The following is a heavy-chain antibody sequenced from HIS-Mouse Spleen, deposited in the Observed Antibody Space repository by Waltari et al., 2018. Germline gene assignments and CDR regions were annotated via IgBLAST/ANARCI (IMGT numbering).Heavy chain of an antibody. CDR1: GGSISSSSYY. Sequence: QLQLQESGPGLVKPSETLSLTCTVSGGSISSSSYYWGWIRQPPGKGLEWIGSIYYSGGTYYNPPLKSRVTLSVDTSKNQFSLKLSSVTAADTAVYYCAGRSMGVGADAFDIWGQGTMVTVSS. CDR2: IYYSGGT. V-gene: IGHV4-39*07. J-gene: IGHJ3*02. CDR3: AGRSMGVGADAFDI. D-gene: IGHD1-26*01.